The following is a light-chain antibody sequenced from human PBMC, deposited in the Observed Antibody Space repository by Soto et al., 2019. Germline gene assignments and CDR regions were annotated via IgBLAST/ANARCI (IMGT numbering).Light chain of an antibody. V-gene: IGLV1-44*01. CDR2: NNH. Sequence: QSVLTQAPSASGTPGKRVTISCSGSSSNIGSKTVNWYQQLPGMAPKLLIFNNHQRPSGVPDRFSGSKSGTSASLAISGLQSEDEADYYCAAWDDSLNACVFGTGTKVTVL. J-gene: IGLJ1*01. CDR3: AAWDDSLNACV. CDR1: SSNIGSKT.